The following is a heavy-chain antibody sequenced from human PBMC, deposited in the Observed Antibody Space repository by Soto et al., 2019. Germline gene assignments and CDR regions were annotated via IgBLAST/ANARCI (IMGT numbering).Heavy chain of an antibody. CDR1: GFTFSNYP. CDR3: ARGLQPFFDWAPFDF. Sequence: PGGSLRLSCAASGFTFSNYPMHWVRQAPGKGLEWVAVISSDGSNKYYAGAVKGRFTITRDKSKNTLFLQMSSLRPEDTAVYYCARGLQPFFDWAPFDFWGQETLVTVSS. D-gene: IGHD3-9*01. CDR2: ISSDGSNK. V-gene: IGHV3-30-3*01. J-gene: IGHJ4*02.